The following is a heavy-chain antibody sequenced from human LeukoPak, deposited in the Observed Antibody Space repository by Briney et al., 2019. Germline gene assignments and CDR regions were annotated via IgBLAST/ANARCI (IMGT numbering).Heavy chain of an antibody. CDR3: AKDQGMLAIHYYYGMDV. CDR1: GFTFSIYG. D-gene: IGHD2-8*01. V-gene: IGHV3-30*18. Sequence: GGSLRLSCAASGFTFSIYGMHWVRQAPGKGLEWVAVISYDGSNKYYADSVKGRFTISRDNSKNTLYLQMNSLRAEDTAVYYCAKDQGMLAIHYYYGMDVWGQGTMVTVSS. J-gene: IGHJ6*02. CDR2: ISYDGSNK.